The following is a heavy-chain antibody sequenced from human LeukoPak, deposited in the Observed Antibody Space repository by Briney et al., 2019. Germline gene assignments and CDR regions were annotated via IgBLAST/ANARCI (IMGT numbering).Heavy chain of an antibody. CDR2: LYPGDSDT. CDR3: ARARYCSSSSCPSPYYYYYMDV. D-gene: IGHD2-2*01. Sequence: PGESLKISCKGSGYSFTTYWIGRVRQMPGKGLEWMGILYPGDSDTRYSPSFQGQVTISADKSISTAYLQWSSLKASDTAMYYCARARYCSSSSCPSPYYYYYMDVWGKGTTVTVSS. V-gene: IGHV5-51*03. CDR1: GYSFTTYW. J-gene: IGHJ6*03.